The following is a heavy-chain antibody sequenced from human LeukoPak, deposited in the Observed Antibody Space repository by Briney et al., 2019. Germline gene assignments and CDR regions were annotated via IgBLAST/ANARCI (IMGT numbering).Heavy chain of an antibody. CDR1: GFTFSSYS. CDR3: ASPTGSWSGYWDAYYFDY. J-gene: IGHJ4*02. CDR2: ISSSSSYI. D-gene: IGHD3-3*01. Sequence: GGSLRLSCAASGFTFSSYSRNWVRQAPGKGLEWVSSISSSSSYIYYADSVKGRFTISRDNAKNSLYLQMNSLRAEDTAVYYCASPTGSWSGYWDAYYFDYWGQGTLVTASS. V-gene: IGHV3-21*01.